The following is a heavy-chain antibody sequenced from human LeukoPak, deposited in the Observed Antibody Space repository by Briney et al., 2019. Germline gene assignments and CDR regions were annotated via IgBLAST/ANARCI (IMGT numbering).Heavy chain of an antibody. Sequence: SETLSLTCTVSGGSISSYYWSRIRQPPGKGLEWIGYIYYSGSTNYNPSLKSRVTISVDTSKNQFSLKLSSVTAADTAVYYCARSYSGSYYGYYFDYWGQGTLVTVSS. D-gene: IGHD1-26*01. CDR2: IYYSGST. CDR1: GGSISSYY. CDR3: ARSYSGSYYGYYFDY. J-gene: IGHJ4*02. V-gene: IGHV4-59*01.